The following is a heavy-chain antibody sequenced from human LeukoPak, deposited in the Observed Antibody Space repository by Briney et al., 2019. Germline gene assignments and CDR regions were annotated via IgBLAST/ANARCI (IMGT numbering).Heavy chain of an antibody. CDR1: GGSISSYY. Sequence: SETLSLTCTVSGGSISSYYWSWIRQPPGKGLEWIGEIYRSGTTNYNPSLKSRVTISIDRSKNQFSLELTSVTAADTAVYFCARIPCCGSTSFYYNWFDPWGQGILVSVSS. D-gene: IGHD2-2*01. V-gene: IGHV4-59*12. CDR2: IYRSGTT. J-gene: IGHJ5*02. CDR3: ARIPCCGSTSFYYNWFDP.